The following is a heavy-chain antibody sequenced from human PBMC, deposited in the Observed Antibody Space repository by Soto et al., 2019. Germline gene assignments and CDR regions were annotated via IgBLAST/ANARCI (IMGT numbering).Heavy chain of an antibody. CDR1: GFSLNASGVG. CDR2: IYGDDDK. D-gene: IGHD3-9*01. Sequence: QITLKESGPTLVKPTQTLMLTCTFSGFSLNASGVGVGWIRQPPGKALEWLTLIYGDDDKRYSPSLKTRLTITKDTSKNQVVLTMANMDPLDTATYYCAHSPPNFDWLLGGYNWFDPWGQGTLVTVSS. J-gene: IGHJ5*02. CDR3: AHSPPNFDWLLGGYNWFDP. V-gene: IGHV2-5*02.